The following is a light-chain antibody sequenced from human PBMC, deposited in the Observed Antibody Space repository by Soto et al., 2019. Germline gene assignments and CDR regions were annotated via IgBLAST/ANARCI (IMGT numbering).Light chain of an antibody. CDR2: GVS. J-gene: IGLJ3*02. V-gene: IGLV2-14*01. CDR3: SSYTSGSTL. CDR1: SSDVGGYKY. Sequence: ALTQPASVSGSPGQSITISCTGTSSDVGGYKYVSWYQQHPGKAPKLMIYGVSNRPSGVSNRFSGSKSGNTASLTISGLQAEDEADYYCSSYTSGSTLFGGGTKLTVL.